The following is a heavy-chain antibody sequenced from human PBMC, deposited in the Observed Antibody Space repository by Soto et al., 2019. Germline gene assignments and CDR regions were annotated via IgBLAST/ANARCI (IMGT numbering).Heavy chain of an antibody. CDR2: ISAYNGNT. V-gene: IGHV1-18*04. Sequence: ASVKVSCKASGYTFTSYGISWVRQAPGQGLEWMGWISAYNGNTNYAQKLQGRVTMTTDTSTSTAYMELRSLRSDDTAVYYCARDSPMVRGVHNFDYWGQGTLVTVSS. D-gene: IGHD3-10*01. CDR1: GYTFTSYG. J-gene: IGHJ4*02. CDR3: ARDSPMVRGVHNFDY.